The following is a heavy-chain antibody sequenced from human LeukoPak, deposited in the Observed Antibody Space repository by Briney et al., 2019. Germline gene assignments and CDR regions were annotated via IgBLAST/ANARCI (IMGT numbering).Heavy chain of an antibody. CDR2: ISYDGSNK. V-gene: IGHV3-30*18. CDR1: GFTFSSYG. CDR3: AKDDGSGSSHYYYGMDV. J-gene: IGHJ6*04. D-gene: IGHD3-10*01. Sequence: GRSLRLSCAASGFTFSSYGMHWVRQAPGKGLEWLAVISYDGSNKYYADSVKGRFTISRDNSKNTLYLQMNSLRAEDTAVYYCAKDDGSGSSHYYYGMDVWGKGTTVIVFS.